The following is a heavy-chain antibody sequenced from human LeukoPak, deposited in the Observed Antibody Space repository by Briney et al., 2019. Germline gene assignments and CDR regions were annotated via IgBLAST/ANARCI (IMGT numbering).Heavy chain of an antibody. D-gene: IGHD3-10*01. V-gene: IGHV3-23*01. CDR3: AKDLVPGSFDY. Sequence: GGSLRLSCAASGFPLRNYATSWVRQAPGKGLEWVSTISASGGSTYYADSVKGRLTISRDNSKNTLCLQMNSLRAEDTAVYYCAKDLVPGSFDYWGQGTLVTVSS. J-gene: IGHJ4*02. CDR1: GFPLRNYA. CDR2: ISASGGST.